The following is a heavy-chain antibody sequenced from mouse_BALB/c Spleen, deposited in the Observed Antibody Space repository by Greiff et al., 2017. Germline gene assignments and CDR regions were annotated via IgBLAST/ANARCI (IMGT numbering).Heavy chain of an antibody. CDR2: INPYNDGT. CDR1: GYTFTSYV. V-gene: IGHV1-14*01. D-gene: IGHD2-2*01. J-gene: IGHJ4*01. CDR3: ARGGYGNDEDAMDY. Sequence: VQLKESGPELVKPGASVKMSCKASGYTFTSYVMHWVKQKPGQGLEWIGYINPYNDGTKYNEKFKGKATLTSDKSSSTAYMELSSLTSEDSAVDYCARGGYGNDEDAMDYWGQGTSVTVSS.